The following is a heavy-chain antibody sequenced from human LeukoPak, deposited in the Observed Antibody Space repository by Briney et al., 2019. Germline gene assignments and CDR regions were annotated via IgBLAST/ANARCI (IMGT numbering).Heavy chain of an antibody. Sequence: GGSLRLSCAASGFTFSNYGMHWVRQAPGKGLEWVAVIWYDGSYKSYGDSVKGRFTISRDNSKNTLFLQMNSLRADDTAVYYCARDTLIAAPKTGTVTRIGWFDTWGQGTLVTVSS. CDR1: GFTFSNYG. D-gene: IGHD6-13*01. V-gene: IGHV3-33*01. J-gene: IGHJ5*02. CDR3: ARDTLIAAPKTGTVTRIGWFDT. CDR2: IWYDGSYK.